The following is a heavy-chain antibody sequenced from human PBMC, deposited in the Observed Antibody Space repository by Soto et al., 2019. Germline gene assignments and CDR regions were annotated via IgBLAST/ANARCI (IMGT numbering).Heavy chain of an antibody. J-gene: IGHJ4*02. CDR1: GGSISSGGYY. CDR2: IYYSGST. CDR3: ARDAGGYDLGTFDY. Sequence: SETLSLTCTVSGGSISSGGYYWSWIRQHPGKGLEWIGYIYYSGSTYYNPSLKSRVTISVDTSKNQFSLKLSSVTAADTAVYYCARDAGGYDLGTFDYWGQGTLVTVSS. V-gene: IGHV4-31*03. D-gene: IGHD5-12*01.